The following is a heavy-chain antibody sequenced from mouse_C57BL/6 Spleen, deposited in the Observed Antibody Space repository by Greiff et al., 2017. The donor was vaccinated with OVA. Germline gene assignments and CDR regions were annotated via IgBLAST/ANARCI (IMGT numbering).Heavy chain of an antibody. Sequence: QVQLQQSGPELVKPGASVKISCKASGYAFSSSWMNWVKQRPGKGLEWIGRIYPGDGDTNYNGKFKGKATLTADKSSSTAYMQLNSLTSEDSAVYFCARRSFYAMGYWGQGPSVTVSS. CDR2: IYPGDGDT. J-gene: IGHJ4*01. V-gene: IGHV1-82*01. CDR1: GYAFSSSW. CDR3: ARRSFYAMGY.